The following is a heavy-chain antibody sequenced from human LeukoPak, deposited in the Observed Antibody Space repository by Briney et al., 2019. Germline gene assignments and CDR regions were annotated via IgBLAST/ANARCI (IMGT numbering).Heavy chain of an antibody. CDR1: GYTFTSYG. CDR3: ARVPYHYDSSGYYYLPDY. CDR2: IIPIFGTA. V-gene: IGHV1-69*13. J-gene: IGHJ4*02. D-gene: IGHD3-22*01. Sequence: ASVKVSCKASGYTFTSYGISWVRQAPGQGLEWMGGIIPIFGTANYAQKFQGRVTITADESTSTAYMELSSLRSEDTAVYYCARVPYHYDSSGYYYLPDYWGQGTLVTVSS.